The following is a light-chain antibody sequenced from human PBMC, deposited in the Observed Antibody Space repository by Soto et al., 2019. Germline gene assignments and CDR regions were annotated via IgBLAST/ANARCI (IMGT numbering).Light chain of an antibody. Sequence: DIQMTQSPSTLSASVGDRVTITCRASQSISSWLAWYQQKQGKAPTLLIYQASNLKSGVPSRFSGSGSGTEFTLTINSLQPDDFATYYCQHYNVMWAFSQGTKVDIK. CDR3: QHYNVMWA. CDR1: QSISSW. J-gene: IGKJ1*01. CDR2: QAS. V-gene: IGKV1-5*03.